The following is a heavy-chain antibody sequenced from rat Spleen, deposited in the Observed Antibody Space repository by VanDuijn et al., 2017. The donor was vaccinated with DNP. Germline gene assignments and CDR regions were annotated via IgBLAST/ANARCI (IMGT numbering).Heavy chain of an antibody. CDR3: ARPNYGGYEGWFAY. Sequence: EVRLVESGGGLVQPGRSMKLSCAASGFTFSNYYMAWVRQAPTKGLEWVASINTAGGNTYYRDSVKGRFTVSRDNTKSSLYLQMDSLRSEDTATYYCARPNYGGYEGWFAYWGQGTLVTVSS. J-gene: IGHJ3*01. V-gene: IGHV5-25*01. CDR1: GFTFSNYY. CDR2: INTAGGNT. D-gene: IGHD1-11*01.